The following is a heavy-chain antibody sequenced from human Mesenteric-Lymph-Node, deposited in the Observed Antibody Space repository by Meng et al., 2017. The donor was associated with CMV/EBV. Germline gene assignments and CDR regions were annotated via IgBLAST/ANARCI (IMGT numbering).Heavy chain of an antibody. CDR1: GVSVTSGAYH. CDR2: IYGTGIT. Sequence: QVKLQESGPGLVKPSETLSLTCIGSGVSVTSGAYHWSWTRQSPGKGLEWIGYIYGTGITIYNPSLKSRVTILLETSKNQFSLKLNSVTTADTAVYYCAKSRSSTPGIVDDWGQGTLVTVSS. V-gene: IGHV4-61*08. J-gene: IGHJ4*02. CDR3: AKSRSSTPGIVDD. D-gene: IGHD2/OR15-2a*01.